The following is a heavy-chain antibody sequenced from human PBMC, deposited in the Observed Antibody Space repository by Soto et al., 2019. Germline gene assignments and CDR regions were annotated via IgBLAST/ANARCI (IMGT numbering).Heavy chain of an antibody. Sequence: SETLSLTCAFYGLSFSGYYLNWIRQPPGKGLEWIGEINHSGSTNYNPSLKSRVTISVDTSKNQFSLKLSSVTAADTAVYYCARGHGSGSSPIGYWGQGTLVTVSS. D-gene: IGHD3-10*01. CDR1: GLSFSGYY. CDR3: ARGHGSGSSPIGY. V-gene: IGHV4-34*01. CDR2: INHSGST. J-gene: IGHJ4*02.